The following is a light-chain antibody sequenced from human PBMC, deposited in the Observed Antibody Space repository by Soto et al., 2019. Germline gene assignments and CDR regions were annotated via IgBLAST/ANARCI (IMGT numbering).Light chain of an antibody. CDR1: QSINSN. J-gene: IGKJ5*01. CDR3: QQHSKWPIT. V-gene: IGKV3-15*01. Sequence: EIVMTQSPGTLSLSPGETATLSCRASQSINSNYLAWYQQKPGQAPRLLIYGISTRAADIPARFSGSGSGTEFTLTISSLLSEDFAVYYCQQHSKWPITFGQGTRLEIK. CDR2: GIS.